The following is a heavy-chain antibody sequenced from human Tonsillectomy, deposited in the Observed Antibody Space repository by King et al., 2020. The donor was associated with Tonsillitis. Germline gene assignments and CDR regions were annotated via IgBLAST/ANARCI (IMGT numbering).Heavy chain of an antibody. CDR3: AMVRGVPHEPNTYYFDF. Sequence: VQLQESGPGLVKPSETLSLTCSVSGGSISSYYWTWIRQPPGKGLEWITYFYYSVTTTYNPSLKSRVTISVDTSKNQFSLKLSSVTAADTAVYYCAMVRGVPHEPNTYYFDFWGQGTLVTVSS. CDR1: GGSISSYY. D-gene: IGHD3-10*01. J-gene: IGHJ4*02. V-gene: IGHV4-59*01. CDR2: FYYSVTT.